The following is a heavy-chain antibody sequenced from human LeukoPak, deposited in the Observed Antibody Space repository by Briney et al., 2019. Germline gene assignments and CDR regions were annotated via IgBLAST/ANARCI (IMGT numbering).Heavy chain of an antibody. CDR2: IYYSGST. CDR3: ARLVRSDAFDI. D-gene: IGHD2/OR15-2a*01. V-gene: IGHV4-39*01. J-gene: IGHJ3*02. CDR1: GGSISSSSYY. Sequence: SETLSLTCTVSGGSISSSSYYWGWIRQPPGKGLVWIGNIYYSGSTYYNPSLKSRVTISVDTSKNQFSLKLSSVTAADTAVYYCARLVRSDAFDIWGQGTMVTVSS.